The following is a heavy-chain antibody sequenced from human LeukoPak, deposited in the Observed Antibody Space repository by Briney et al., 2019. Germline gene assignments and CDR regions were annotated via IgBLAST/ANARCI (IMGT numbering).Heavy chain of an antibody. D-gene: IGHD6-13*01. CDR1: GDSISSYY. CDR2: IYYSGST. V-gene: IGHV4-59*08. CDR3: ARHDSSRDYFDY. Sequence: SETLSPTCTVSGDSISSYYWSWIRQPPGKGLEWIGFIYYSGSTNYNPSLKSRVTISIDTSKNQISLRLSSVTAADTAVYYCARHDSSRDYFDYWGQGTLVTVSS. J-gene: IGHJ4*02.